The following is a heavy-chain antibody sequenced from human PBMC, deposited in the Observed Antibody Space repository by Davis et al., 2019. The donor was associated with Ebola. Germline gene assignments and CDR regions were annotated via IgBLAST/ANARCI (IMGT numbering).Heavy chain of an antibody. V-gene: IGHV1-18*01. Sequence: AASVKVSCKASGGTFSSYTISWVRQAPGQGLEWMGWIGTLNGNTNYAEKVQGRVTMTTDTSTGTAYLDLRSLRSDDTAVYFCARTSIVGTTTTASDIWGQGTLVTVSS. CDR2: IGTLNGNT. D-gene: IGHD1-26*01. CDR1: GGTFSSYT. J-gene: IGHJ3*02. CDR3: ARTSIVGTTTTASDI.